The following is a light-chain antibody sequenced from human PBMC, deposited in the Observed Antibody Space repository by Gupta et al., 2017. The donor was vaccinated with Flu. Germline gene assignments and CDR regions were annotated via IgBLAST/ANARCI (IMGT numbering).Light chain of an antibody. V-gene: IGKV1-5*03. CDR1: QSISSW. Sequence: DIPMTQSPSTLSASVGDRITITCRARQSISSWLAWYQQKPGKAPKLLIYKASRLARGVPSRFSGSGSGTEFTLTSSILQPDDCATYYCQQYNSYWTFGEGTKVEIK. CDR3: QQYNSYWT. J-gene: IGKJ1*01. CDR2: KAS.